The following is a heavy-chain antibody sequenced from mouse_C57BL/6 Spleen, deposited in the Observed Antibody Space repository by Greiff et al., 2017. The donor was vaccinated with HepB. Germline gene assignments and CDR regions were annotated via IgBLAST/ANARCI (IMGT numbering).Heavy chain of an antibody. CDR1: GFTFSSYG. CDR2: ISSGGSYT. Sequence: DVQLVESGGDLVKPGGSLKLSCAASGFTFSSYGMSWVRQTPDKRLEWVATISSGGSYTYYPDSVKGRFTISRDNAKNTLYLQMSSLKSEDTAMYYCARHLYYGSSFYAMDYWGQGTSVTVSS. CDR3: ARHLYYGSSFYAMDY. D-gene: IGHD1-1*01. J-gene: IGHJ4*01. V-gene: IGHV5-6*01.